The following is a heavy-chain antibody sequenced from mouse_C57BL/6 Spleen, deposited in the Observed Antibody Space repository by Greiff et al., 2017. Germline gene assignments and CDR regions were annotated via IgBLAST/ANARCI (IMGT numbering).Heavy chain of an antibody. CDR2: INPNNGGT. CDR3: ARGEIYYDYDGAWFAY. D-gene: IGHD2-4*01. CDR1: GYTFTDYN. V-gene: IGHV1-22*01. Sequence: VQLKESGPELVKPGASVKMSCKASGYTFTDYNMHWVKQSHGKSLEWIGYINPNNGGTSYNQKFKGKATLTVNKSSSTAYMELRSLTSEDSAVYYCARGEIYYDYDGAWFAYWGQGTLVTVSA. J-gene: IGHJ3*01.